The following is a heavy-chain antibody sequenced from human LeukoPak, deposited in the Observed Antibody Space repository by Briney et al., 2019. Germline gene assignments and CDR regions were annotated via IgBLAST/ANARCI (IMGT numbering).Heavy chain of an antibody. CDR3: AKAGSYSFLNYYYGMDV. D-gene: IGHD1-26*01. CDR2: ISGSGGST. V-gene: IGHV3-23*01. CDR1: GFTFSSYA. Sequence: GGSLRLSCAASGFTFSSYAMSWVRQAPGKGLEWVSAISGSGGSTYYADSVKGRFTISRDNSKNTLYLQMNSLRAEDTAVYYCAKAGSYSFLNYYYGMDVWGQGTTVTVS. J-gene: IGHJ6*02.